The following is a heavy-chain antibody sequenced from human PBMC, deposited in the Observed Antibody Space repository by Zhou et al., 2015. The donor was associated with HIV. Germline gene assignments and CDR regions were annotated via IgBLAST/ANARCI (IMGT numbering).Heavy chain of an antibody. Sequence: QVQLVQSGAEVKKPGSSVKVSCKASGGIFSSQAISWVRQAPGQGLEWIGGIIPIFGIAKYSQKFQGRVTISADESTTTAYMELTRLRSDDTAVYYCARFYDDGNGYIVYWGQGTLVTVSS. CDR2: IIPIFGIA. J-gene: IGHJ4*02. V-gene: IGHV1-69*13. CDR3: ARFYDDGNGYIVY. D-gene: IGHD3-22*01. CDR1: GGIFSSQA.